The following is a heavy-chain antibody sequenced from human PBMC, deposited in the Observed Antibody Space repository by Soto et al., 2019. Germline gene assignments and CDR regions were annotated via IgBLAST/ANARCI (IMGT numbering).Heavy chain of an antibody. V-gene: IGHV4-59*08. D-gene: IGHD5-12*01. CDR2: IYYSGST. J-gene: IGHJ4*02. Sequence: SETLSLTCTVSGGSISSDYWSWIRQPPGKELEWIGYIYYSGSTTYNPSLKSRVTISVDTSKAQFSLKLSSVTAADTAVYYCARNGRDGYNYVGYWGQGTLVTVSS. CDR3: ARNGRDGYNYVGY. CDR1: GGSISSDY.